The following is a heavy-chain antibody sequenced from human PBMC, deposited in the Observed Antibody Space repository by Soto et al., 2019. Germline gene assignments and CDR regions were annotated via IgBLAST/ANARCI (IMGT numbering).Heavy chain of an antibody. V-gene: IGHV3-23*01. CDR1: GFTFSSYA. Sequence: EVQLLESGGGLVQPGGSLRLSCAASGFTFSSYAMSWVRQAPGKGLAWVSGISVSGGSTYYADSVKGRFTISRDNSRNTQYQKMNSLRAEDTAVYYCASNKRYDPPDYGGKGTLVTVSS. CDR2: ISVSGGST. J-gene: IGHJ4*02. D-gene: IGHD3-16*01. CDR3: ASNKRYDPPDY.